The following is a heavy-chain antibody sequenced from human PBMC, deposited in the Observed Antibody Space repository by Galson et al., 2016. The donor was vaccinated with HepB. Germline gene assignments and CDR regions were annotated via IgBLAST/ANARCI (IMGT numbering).Heavy chain of an antibody. CDR1: GFTFSSCG. CDR2: ISYDGCNK. D-gene: IGHD6-13*01. CDR3: AKRSIAAAGPHYYYMGG. Sequence: SLRLSCAASGFTFSSCGMHWVRQAPGKGLEWVAVISYDGCNKDYADSVKGRFTISRDNSKNTLYLQMNSLRAEDTAVYYCAKRSIAAAGPHYYYMGGWGKGTPVTVSS. J-gene: IGHJ6*03. V-gene: IGHV3-30*18.